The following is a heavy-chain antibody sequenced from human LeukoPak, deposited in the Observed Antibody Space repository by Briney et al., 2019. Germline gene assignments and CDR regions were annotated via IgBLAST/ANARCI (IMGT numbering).Heavy chain of an antibody. CDR2: ISGSGETT. Sequence: GGSLRLSCAASGFTFSSYGMTWLRQTPAKGLEWVSAISGSGETTYYSDSVKGRFTISRDNSKNTLFLQMNSLRVEDAAMYYCAKTHGYFDQWGQGTLVTVSS. D-gene: IGHD3-22*01. CDR1: GFTFSSYG. CDR3: AKTHGYFDQ. J-gene: IGHJ4*02. V-gene: IGHV3-23*01.